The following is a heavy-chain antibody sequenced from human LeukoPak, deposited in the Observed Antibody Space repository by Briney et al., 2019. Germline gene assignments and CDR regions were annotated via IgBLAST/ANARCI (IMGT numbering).Heavy chain of an antibody. CDR2: ISGSGGST. CDR3: AKPLPRRFLEWLLPFDY. Sequence: GGSLRLSCAASGFTFSSYAMSWVRQAPGKGLEWVSAISGSGGSTYYADSVKGRFTISRDNSKNTLYLQMNSLRAEDTAVYYCAKPLPRRFLEWLLPFDYWGQGTLVTVSS. D-gene: IGHD3-3*01. J-gene: IGHJ4*02. V-gene: IGHV3-23*01. CDR1: GFTFSSYA.